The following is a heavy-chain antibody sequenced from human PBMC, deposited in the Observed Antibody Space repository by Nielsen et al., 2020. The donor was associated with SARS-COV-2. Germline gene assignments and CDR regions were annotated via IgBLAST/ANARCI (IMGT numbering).Heavy chain of an antibody. V-gene: IGHV1-2*04. CDR1: GYTFTGYY. J-gene: IGHJ4*02. D-gene: IGHD3-16*02. CDR2: INPNSGGT. CDR3: ARAEGGSLGELSPSMNFDY. Sequence: ASVKVSCKASGYTFTGYYMHWVRQAPGQGLEWMGWINPNSGGTNYAQKFQGWVTMTRDTSISTAYMELSRLRSDDTAVYYCARAEGGSLGELSPSMNFDYWGQGTLVTVSS.